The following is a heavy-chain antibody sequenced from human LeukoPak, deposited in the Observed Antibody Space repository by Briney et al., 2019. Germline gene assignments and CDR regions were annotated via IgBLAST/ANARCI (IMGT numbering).Heavy chain of an antibody. J-gene: IGHJ4*02. V-gene: IGHV3-23*01. CDR3: ASPYYYGSGSYYNIGFDY. CDR1: GFTFSSYA. D-gene: IGHD3-10*01. CDR2: ISGSGGST. Sequence: PGGSLRLSCAASGFTFSSYAMSWVRQAPGKGLEWVSAISGSGGSTYYADSVKGRFTISRDNSKNTLYLQMNSLSADDTAVYYCASPYYYGSGSYYNIGFDYWGQGTLVTVSS.